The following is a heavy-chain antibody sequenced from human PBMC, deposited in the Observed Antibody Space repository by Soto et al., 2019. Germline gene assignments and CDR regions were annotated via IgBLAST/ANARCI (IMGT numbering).Heavy chain of an antibody. D-gene: IGHD2-2*01. CDR1: GFTVSSNY. CDR3: ARDIVVVPAAIWPPIDYYYMDV. J-gene: IGHJ6*03. V-gene: IGHV3-66*01. CDR2: IYSGGST. Sequence: GGSLRLSCAASGFTVSSNYMSWVRQAPGKGLEWVSVIYSGGSTYYADSVKGRFTISRDNSKNTLYPQMNSLRAEDTAVYYCARDIVVVPAAIWPPIDYYYMDVWGKGTTVTVSS.